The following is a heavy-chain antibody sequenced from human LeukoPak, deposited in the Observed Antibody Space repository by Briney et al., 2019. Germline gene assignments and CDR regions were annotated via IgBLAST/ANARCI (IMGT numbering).Heavy chain of an antibody. J-gene: IGHJ3*02. CDR1: GDIVSSNSAA. Sequence: SQTLSLTCAISGDIVSSNSAAWNWIRQSPPRGLEGLGRTYYRSKWYNEYAVCVKSRITINPDTSKNQFSLQLNSVTPEDTAVYYCARSLGEEAFDIWGQGTMVTVSS. D-gene: IGHD3-16*01. CDR3: ARSLGEEAFDI. V-gene: IGHV6-1*01. CDR2: TYYRSKWYN.